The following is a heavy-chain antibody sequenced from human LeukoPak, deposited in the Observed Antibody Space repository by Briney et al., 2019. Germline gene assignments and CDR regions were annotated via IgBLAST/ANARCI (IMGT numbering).Heavy chain of an antibody. V-gene: IGHV4-59*08. J-gene: IGHJ5*02. CDR2: IYYSGGT. CDR1: GGSITSYY. D-gene: IGHD1-1*01. Sequence: SETLSLTCTVSGGSITSYYWSWIRQPPGKGLEWIGYIYYSGGTNYNPSLKSRVTISVDTSKNHFSLKLSSVTAADTAVYFCARNPTYNWNDGLGRFDPWGQGTLVTVSS. CDR3: ARNPTYNWNDGLGRFDP.